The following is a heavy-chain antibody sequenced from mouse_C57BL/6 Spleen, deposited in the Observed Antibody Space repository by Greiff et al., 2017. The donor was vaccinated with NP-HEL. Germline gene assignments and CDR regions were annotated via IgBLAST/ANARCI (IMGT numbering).Heavy chain of an antibody. Sequence: VQLQQPGAELVRPGTSVKLSCKASGYTFTSYWMHWVKQRPGQGLEWIGVIDPSDSYTNYNQKFKGKATLTVDTSSSTAYMQLSSLTSEDSAVYYCARITTVVATREFNWYFDVWGTGTTVTVSS. CDR3: ARITTVVATREFNWYFDV. CDR1: GYTFTSYW. V-gene: IGHV1-59*01. D-gene: IGHD1-1*01. CDR2: IDPSDSYT. J-gene: IGHJ1*03.